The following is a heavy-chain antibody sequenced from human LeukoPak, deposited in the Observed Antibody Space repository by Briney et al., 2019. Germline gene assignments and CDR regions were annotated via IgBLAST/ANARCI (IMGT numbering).Heavy chain of an antibody. CDR2: IYYSGSA. CDR1: GGSISDYY. V-gene: IGHV4-59*01. J-gene: IGHJ4*02. D-gene: IGHD2-15*01. Sequence: PSETLSLTCTVSGGSISDYYWTWIRQPPGKGLEWIAHIYYSGSANYSPSLESRVTISVDTSKNQFSLRLSSVTAADTAVYYCTRGGGTFDYWGQGTLVTVSS. CDR3: TRGGGTFDY.